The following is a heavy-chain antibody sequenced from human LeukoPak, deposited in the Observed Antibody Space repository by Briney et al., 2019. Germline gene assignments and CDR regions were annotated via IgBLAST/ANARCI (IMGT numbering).Heavy chain of an antibody. CDR2: ISSSSSYI. CDR3: ARDLRELSLVVPGAKVGYYYYYMDV. Sequence: PGGSLRLSCAASGFTFSSYSMNWVRQAPGKGLEWVSSISSSSSYIYYADSVKGRFTISRDNAKNSLYLQMNSLRAEDTAVYYCARDLRELSLVVPGAKVGYYYYYMDVWGKGTTVTVSS. V-gene: IGHV3-21*01. CDR1: GFTFSSYS. D-gene: IGHD2-2*01. J-gene: IGHJ6*03.